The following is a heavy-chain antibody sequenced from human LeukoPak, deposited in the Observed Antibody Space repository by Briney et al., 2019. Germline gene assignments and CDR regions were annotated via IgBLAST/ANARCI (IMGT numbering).Heavy chain of an antibody. CDR1: GYTFTGYY. CDR3: ARGIVVVVAANDNWFDP. CDR2: INPNSGGT. Sequence: ASVKVSCKASGYTFTGYYMHWVRQAPGQGLEWMGWINPNSGGTNYAQKFQGRVTMTRGTSISTAYMELSRLRSDDTAVYYCARGIVVVVAANDNWFDPWGQGTLVTVSS. J-gene: IGHJ5*02. V-gene: IGHV1-2*02. D-gene: IGHD2-15*01.